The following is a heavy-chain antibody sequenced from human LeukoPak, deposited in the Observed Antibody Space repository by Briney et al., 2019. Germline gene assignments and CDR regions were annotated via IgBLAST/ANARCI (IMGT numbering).Heavy chain of an antibody. V-gene: IGHV4-34*01. Sequence: SETLSLTCAVYGGSFSGYYWSWIRQPPGKGLEWIGEINHSGSTNYNPSLKSRVTISVDTSKNQFSLKLSSVTAADTAVYYCARGAHWSVYYDFGKKNPIRDKYFQHGGQGTRFPVSS. CDR1: GGSFSGYY. J-gene: IGHJ1*01. CDR2: INHSGST. CDR3: ARGAHWSVYYDFGKKNPIRDKYFQH. D-gene: IGHD3-3*01.